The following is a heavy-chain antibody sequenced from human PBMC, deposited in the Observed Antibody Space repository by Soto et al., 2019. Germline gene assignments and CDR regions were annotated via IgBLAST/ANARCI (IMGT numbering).Heavy chain of an antibody. V-gene: IGHV3-30*18. J-gene: IGHJ4*02. CDR3: VKEVRNIEARRWLDS. CDR1: GFTFDSYG. CDR2: ISYDGSNK. D-gene: IGHD6-6*01. Sequence: GGSLRLSCAASGFTFDSYGMHWVRQAPGRGLEWVALISYDGSNKYYADFVKGRFTISRDNSKDTLYLQMNSLRVEDTAVYCCVKEVRNIEARRWLDSWCQGILVTVS.